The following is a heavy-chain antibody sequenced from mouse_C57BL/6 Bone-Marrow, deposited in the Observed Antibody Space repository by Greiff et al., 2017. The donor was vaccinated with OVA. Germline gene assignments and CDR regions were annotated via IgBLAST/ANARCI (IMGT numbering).Heavy chain of an antibody. CDR2: IHPNSGST. J-gene: IGHJ1*03. D-gene: IGHD1-1*01. V-gene: IGHV1-64*01. Sequence: QVQLKQPGAELVKPGASVKLSCKASGYTFTSYWMHWVKQRPGQGLEWIGMIHPNSGSTNYNEKFKSKATLTVDKSSSTAYMQLSSLTSEDSAVYYCARDYGSSSRYFDVWGTGTTVTVSS. CDR3: ARDYGSSSRYFDV. CDR1: GYTFTSYW.